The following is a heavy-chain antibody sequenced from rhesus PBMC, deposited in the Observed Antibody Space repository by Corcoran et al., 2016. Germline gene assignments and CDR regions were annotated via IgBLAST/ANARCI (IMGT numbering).Heavy chain of an antibody. J-gene: IGHJ1*01. D-gene: IGHD6-31*01. CDR2: IRNKANSYTT. V-gene: IGHV3-13*01. Sequence: EVQLVESGGGLVQPGGSLRLSCAASGFTFSNYYMHWVRQAKGKGLEWVGFIRNKANSYTTEYAAAVKGRFTISRDDSKNTLYLQMSSLKTEDTALYYCWGSSGWYEFWGQGALVTVSS. CDR1: GFTFSNYY. CDR3: WGSSGWYEF.